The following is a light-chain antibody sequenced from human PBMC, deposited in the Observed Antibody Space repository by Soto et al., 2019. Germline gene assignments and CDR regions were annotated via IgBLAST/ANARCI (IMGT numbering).Light chain of an antibody. CDR3: QKRVNGPT. V-gene: IGKV3-11*01. CDR2: DVS. J-gene: IGKJ4*01. CDR1: QSVSSY. Sequence: EIVLTQSPATLSLSPRERATLSCRASQSVSSYLGWYQQKPGQAPRLLISDVSKRATGTPARFSGSGSGTDFTLTISSLEPEDFAVYYCQKRVNGPTFGGGTKVEIK.